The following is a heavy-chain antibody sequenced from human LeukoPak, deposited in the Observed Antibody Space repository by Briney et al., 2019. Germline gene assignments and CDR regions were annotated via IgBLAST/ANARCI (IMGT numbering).Heavy chain of an antibody. V-gene: IGHV4-38-2*02. CDR2: IYQSETA. CDR1: GYSISSGYF. Sequence: SETLSLTCTVSGYSISSGYFWGWMRQPPGKGLEWIGSIYQSETAHYNPSLKSRVTISVDTSKNQFSLKLSSVTAADTAVYYCARVTQRYSSSWYSYRYFDLWGRGTLVTVSS. D-gene: IGHD6-13*01. J-gene: IGHJ2*01. CDR3: ARVTQRYSSSWYSYRYFDL.